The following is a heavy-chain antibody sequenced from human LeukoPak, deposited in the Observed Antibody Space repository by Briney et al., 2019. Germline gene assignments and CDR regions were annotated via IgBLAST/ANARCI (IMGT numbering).Heavy chain of an antibody. J-gene: IGHJ4*02. D-gene: IGHD1-1*01. CDR1: GFTFSSYG. CDR3: ARGRPSGTIDY. CDR2: ISYDGSNK. V-gene: IGHV3-30*03. Sequence: PGRSLRLSCAASGFTFSSYGMHWVRQAPGKGLEWVAVISYDGSNKYYADSVKGRFTISRDNSKNTLYLQMNSLRAEDTAVYYCARGRPSGTIDYWGQGTLVTVSS.